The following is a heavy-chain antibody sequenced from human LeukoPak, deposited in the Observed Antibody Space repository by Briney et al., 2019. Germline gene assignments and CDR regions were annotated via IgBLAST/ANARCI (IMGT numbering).Heavy chain of an antibody. V-gene: IGHV1-2*02. CDR1: GYTFTGYY. Sequence: GASVKVSCKASGYTFTGYYMHWVRQAPGQGLEWMGWINPNSGGTNYAQKFQGRVTMTRDTSISTAYMEPSRLRSDDTAVYYCARGGGRSRSSAIGWFDPWGQGTLVTVSS. D-gene: IGHD1-14*01. CDR3: ARGGGRSRSSAIGWFDP. J-gene: IGHJ5*02. CDR2: INPNSGGT.